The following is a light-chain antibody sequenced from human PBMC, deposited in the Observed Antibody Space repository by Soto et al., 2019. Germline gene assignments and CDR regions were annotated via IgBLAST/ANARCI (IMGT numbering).Light chain of an antibody. V-gene: IGLV2-8*01. CDR3: CSYGFAGSDYLV. Sequence: ALTQPPSASGSPGQSVTISCTGASSDVGGNDYVSWYQHHPGKVPKLMIFEVNKRPSGVPHRFSGSKSGNTASLTVSGLQAEDEADYYCCSYGFAGSDYLVFGGGTKLTVL. CDR1: SSDVGGNDY. CDR2: EVN. J-gene: IGLJ3*02.